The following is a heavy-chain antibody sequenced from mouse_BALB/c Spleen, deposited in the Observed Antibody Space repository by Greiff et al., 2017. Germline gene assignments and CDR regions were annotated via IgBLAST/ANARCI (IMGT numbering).Heavy chain of an antibody. CDR3: ARHVGDY. J-gene: IGHJ4*01. CDR2: ISSGGGST. V-gene: IGHV5-12-1*01. CDR1: GFAFSSYD. Sequence: EVMLVESGGGLVKPGGSLKLSCAASGFAFSSYDMSWVRQTPEKRLEWVAYISSGGGSTYYPDTVKGRFTISRDNAKNTLYLQMSSLKSEDTAMYYCARHVGDYWGQGTSVTVSS. D-gene: IGHD4-1*01.